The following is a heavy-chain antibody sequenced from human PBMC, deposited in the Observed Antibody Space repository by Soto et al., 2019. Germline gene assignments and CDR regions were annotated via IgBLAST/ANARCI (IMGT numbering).Heavy chain of an antibody. V-gene: IGHV1-69*12. CDR1: GGTFSSYA. J-gene: IGHJ6*02. CDR3: AKNPENYYYGMDV. CDR2: IIPIFGTA. Sequence: QVQLVQSGAEVKKPGSSVKVSCKASGGTFSSYAISWVRQAPGQGLEWMGGIIPIFGTADYAQKFQGRVTITADESTSTAYVELGSLRSEDTAMYYCAKNPENYYYGMDVWGQGTTVTVSS.